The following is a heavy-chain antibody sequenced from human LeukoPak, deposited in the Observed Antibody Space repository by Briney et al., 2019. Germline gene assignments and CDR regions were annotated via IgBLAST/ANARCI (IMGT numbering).Heavy chain of an antibody. CDR1: GFTFDDYA. CDR3: ALLWFGESY. Sequence: PGGSLRLSCAASGFTFDDYAMHWVRQAPGKGLEWVSGISWNSGSIGYADSVKGRFTISRDNAKNSLYLQMNSLRAEDTAVYYCALLWFGESYWGQGTMVTVSS. CDR2: ISWNSGSI. D-gene: IGHD3-10*01. J-gene: IGHJ3*01. V-gene: IGHV3-9*01.